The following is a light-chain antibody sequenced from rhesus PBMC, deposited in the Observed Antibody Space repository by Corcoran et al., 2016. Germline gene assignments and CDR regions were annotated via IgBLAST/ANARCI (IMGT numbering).Light chain of an antibody. Sequence: DIQMTQSPSSLSASVGDTVTITCRASQGISRWLAWYQQKPGKAPKLLIHKASTLKSGVPSRFSGSGSGTDFTLTISSLQSEDFATYYCQQYSSSPLTFGGGTKVELK. V-gene: IGKV1-22*01. CDR2: KAS. CDR3: QQYSSSPLT. J-gene: IGKJ4*01. CDR1: QGISRW.